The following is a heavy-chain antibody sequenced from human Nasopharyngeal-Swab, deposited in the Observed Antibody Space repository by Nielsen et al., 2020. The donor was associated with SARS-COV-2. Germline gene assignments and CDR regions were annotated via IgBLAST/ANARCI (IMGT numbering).Heavy chain of an antibody. V-gene: IGHV4-34*01. J-gene: IGHJ6*02. CDR2: INHSGST. CDR1: GGSFSGYY. Sequence: SETLCLTCAVYGGSFSGYYWSWIRQPPGKGLEWIGEINHSGSTNYNPSLKSRVTISVDTSKNQFSLKLSSVTAADTAVYYCARGPRGRRGHYGMDVWGQGTTVTVSS. CDR3: ARGPRGRRGHYGMDV. D-gene: IGHD2-15*01.